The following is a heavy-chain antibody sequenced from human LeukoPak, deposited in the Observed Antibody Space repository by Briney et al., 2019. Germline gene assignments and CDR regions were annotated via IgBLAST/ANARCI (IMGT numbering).Heavy chain of an antibody. D-gene: IGHD4-11*01. Sequence: SETLSLTCTVSGGSIGSSTYYWGWIRQPPGKGLERIGSIYYSGSTYYNPSLKSRVTISVDTSKNQFSLNLTSVTAADTAVYYCARSTTIKGWFDPWGQGTLVTVSS. CDR3: ARSTTIKGWFDP. CDR1: GGSIGSSTYY. CDR2: IYYSGST. J-gene: IGHJ5*02. V-gene: IGHV4-39*01.